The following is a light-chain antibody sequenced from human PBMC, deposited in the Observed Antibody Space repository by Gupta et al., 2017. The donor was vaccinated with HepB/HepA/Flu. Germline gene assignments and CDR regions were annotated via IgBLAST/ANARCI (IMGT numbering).Light chain of an antibody. CDR1: QSVSSN. Sequence: EIVMTQSPATLSVSPGEGATLSCRASQSVSSNLAWYQQKPGQAPRLLIFGASTRATGIPARFSGGGSGTDYTLAIRSLQSEDFAVYYCQQYNKWPRTFGQGTKVEIK. V-gene: IGKV3-15*01. CDR3: QQYNKWPRT. CDR2: GAS. J-gene: IGKJ1*01.